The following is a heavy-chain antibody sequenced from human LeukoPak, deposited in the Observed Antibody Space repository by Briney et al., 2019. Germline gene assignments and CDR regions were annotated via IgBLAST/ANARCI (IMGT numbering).Heavy chain of an antibody. D-gene: IGHD3-10*01. CDR2: VNNKGTET. J-gene: IGHJ6*02. Sequence: GGSLRLSCAASGFTFNNFWMHWVRQAPGTGLVWISRVNNKGTETVYADSVKGRFTISRDNAKNTVHLQMNSLRAEDTAVYYCAKHMYGFYYYGMDVWGQGTTVTVSS. V-gene: IGHV3-74*01. CDR3: AKHMYGFYYYGMDV. CDR1: GFTFNNFW.